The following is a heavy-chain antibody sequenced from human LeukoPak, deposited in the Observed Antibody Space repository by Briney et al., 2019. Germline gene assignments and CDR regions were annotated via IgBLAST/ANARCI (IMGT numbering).Heavy chain of an antibody. CDR3: AREMYSSGWTFWYYFDY. Sequence: SETLSLTCTGSGGSISSYYWSWIRQPAGKGLEWIGRIYTSGSTNYNPSLKSRVTMSVDTSKNQFSLKLSSVTAADTAVYYCAREMYSSGWTFWYYFDYWGQGTLVTVSS. V-gene: IGHV4-4*07. CDR1: GGSISSYY. J-gene: IGHJ4*02. CDR2: IYTSGST. D-gene: IGHD6-19*01.